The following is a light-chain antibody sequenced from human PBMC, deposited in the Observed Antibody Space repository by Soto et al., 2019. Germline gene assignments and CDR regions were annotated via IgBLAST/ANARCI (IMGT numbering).Light chain of an antibody. CDR2: GAS. CDR1: QSVSSNS. Sequence: EIVLTQSPGSLSLSPGERVTLSCRASQSVSSNSLAWYQQKPGQAHRLLIYGASIKASGIPDRFSGSGSGTDFTLTISRLEPEDFAVYYCQQYDTTPPTFGQGTKGEIK. V-gene: IGKV3-20*01. CDR3: QQYDTTPPT. J-gene: IGKJ2*01.